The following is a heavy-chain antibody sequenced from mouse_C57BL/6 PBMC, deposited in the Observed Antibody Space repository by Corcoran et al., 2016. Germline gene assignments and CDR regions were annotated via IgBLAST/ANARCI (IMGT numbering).Heavy chain of an antibody. D-gene: IGHD2-3*01. Sequence: EVQLQQSGPELVKPGASVKISCKASGYTFTDYYMNWVKQSHGKSLEWIGDINPNNGGTSYNQKFKGKATLTVDKSSSTAYMELRSLTSEDSAVYYCARVYDGYYFLDYWGQGTTLTVSS. V-gene: IGHV1-26*01. CDR3: ARVYDGYYFLDY. J-gene: IGHJ2*01. CDR2: INPNNGGT. CDR1: GYTFTDYY.